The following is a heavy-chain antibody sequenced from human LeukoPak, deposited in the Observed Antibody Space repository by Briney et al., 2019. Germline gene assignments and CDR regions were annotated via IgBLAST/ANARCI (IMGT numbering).Heavy chain of an antibody. CDR1: GFTFNIYG. Sequence: GGSLRLSCAASGFTFNIYGMSWVRQAPGKGLEWVSSISGSGGSTYYGDSVKGRFTISRDNSKNTLYLQMNSLGAEDTALYYCAKDPAGGGPDDDMDVWGQGTTVIVSS. CDR2: ISGSGGST. V-gene: IGHV3-23*01. CDR3: AKDPAGGGPDDDMDV. D-gene: IGHD6-13*01. J-gene: IGHJ6*02.